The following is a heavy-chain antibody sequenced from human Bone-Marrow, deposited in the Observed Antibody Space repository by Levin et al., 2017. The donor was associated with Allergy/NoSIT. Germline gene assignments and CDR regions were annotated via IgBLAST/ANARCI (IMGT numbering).Heavy chain of an antibody. CDR1: SDSITGYY. CDR3: ARGRRGVRGAPPDS. CDR2: VYYTGST. D-gene: IGHD3-10*01. V-gene: IGHV4-59*01. J-gene: IGHJ4*02. Sequence: SQTLSLTCNVSSDSITGYYWSWIRQPPGKGLEWIGYVYYTGSTDYNPSLRSRLTISVDTSKNQFSLNLRSVTAADTAVYFCARGRRGVRGAPPDSWGQGTLVTVSS.